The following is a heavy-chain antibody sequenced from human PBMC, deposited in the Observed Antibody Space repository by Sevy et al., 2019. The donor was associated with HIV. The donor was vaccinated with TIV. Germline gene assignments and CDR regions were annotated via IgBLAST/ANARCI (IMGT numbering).Heavy chain of an antibody. CDR1: GFTFSDYY. D-gene: IGHD2-8*01. Sequence: GGSLRLSCAASGFTFSDYYMSWIRQAPGKGLEWVSYISSSGSTIYYADSVKGRFTISRDNAKNSLYLQMNSLRAEDTAVYYCARGFFIVLTQEYWFDPWGQGTLVTVSS. CDR3: ARGFFIVLTQEYWFDP. V-gene: IGHV3-11*01. CDR2: ISSSGSTI. J-gene: IGHJ5*02.